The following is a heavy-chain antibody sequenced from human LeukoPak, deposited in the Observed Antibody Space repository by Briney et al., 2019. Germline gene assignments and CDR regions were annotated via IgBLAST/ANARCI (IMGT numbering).Heavy chain of an antibody. CDR1: GGSISSSSYY. CDR3: ALTYYYDSSGYYYDY. Sequence: PSETLSLTCTVSGGSISSSSYYWGWICQPPGKGLEWIGSIYYSGSTYYNPSLKSRVTISVDTSKNQFSLKLSSVTAADTAVYYCALTYYYDSSGYYYDYWGQGTLVTVSS. J-gene: IGHJ4*02. D-gene: IGHD3-22*01. CDR2: IYYSGST. V-gene: IGHV4-39*01.